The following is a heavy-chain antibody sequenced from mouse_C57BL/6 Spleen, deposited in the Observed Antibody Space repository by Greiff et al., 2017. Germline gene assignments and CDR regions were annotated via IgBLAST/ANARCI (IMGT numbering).Heavy chain of an antibody. CDR2: IHPNSGST. CDR3: AREGDYDAMDY. Sequence: VQLQQPGAELVKPGASVKLSCKASGYTFTSYWMHWVKQRPGQGLEWIGMIHPNSGSTNYNEKFKSKATLTVDKSSSTAYMQLSSLTSEDSAVYYCAREGDYDAMDYWGQGTSVTVSS. V-gene: IGHV1-64*01. J-gene: IGHJ4*01. CDR1: GYTFTSYW.